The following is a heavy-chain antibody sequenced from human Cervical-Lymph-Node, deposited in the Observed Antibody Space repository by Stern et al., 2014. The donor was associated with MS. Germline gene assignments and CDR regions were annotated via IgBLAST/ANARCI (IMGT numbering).Heavy chain of an antibody. CDR1: GGTSTKYA. J-gene: IGHJ6*02. D-gene: IGHD4-17*01. Sequence: QVQLVESGAEVKKPGSSVTVSCKASGGTSTKYAISWARQAPGQGLEWMGGIMPIFRATYYAQKFQGRVTITADESTSTAYMELSSLTSEDTAKYYCSTYGDDFGMDIWGQGTTVTVSS. CDR3: STYGDDFGMDI. V-gene: IGHV1-69*01. CDR2: IMPIFRAT.